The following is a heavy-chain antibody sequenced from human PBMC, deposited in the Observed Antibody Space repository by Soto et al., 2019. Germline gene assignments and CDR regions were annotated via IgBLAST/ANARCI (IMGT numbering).Heavy chain of an antibody. D-gene: IGHD3-9*01. CDR2: ISSTASRT. V-gene: IGHV3-23*05. CDR3: ASSFRYFDN. J-gene: IGHJ4*02. Sequence: GGSLRLSCAVSGFTPTTTDLSWVRQPPGKGLEWVTNISSTASRTYYVDSVKGRFFISRDNTKNTVTLQMNNLRLDDTAVYYCASSFRYFDNWGQGTRVTVSS. CDR1: GFTPTTTD.